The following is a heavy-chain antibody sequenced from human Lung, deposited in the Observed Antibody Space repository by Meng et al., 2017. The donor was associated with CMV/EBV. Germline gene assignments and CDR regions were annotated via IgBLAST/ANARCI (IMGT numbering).Heavy chain of an antibody. CDR3: ARDNDWGPDY. D-gene: IGHD3-9*01. Sequence: SXXVSWKASGYTFTDHYFHWVRQAPGQGLEWMGWTYPNSGGTHYAQKFQGRLTVTTDTSISTGYMELSSLGSDDTAVYYCARDNDWGPDYWGQGTLVTVSS. CDR1: GYTFTDHY. CDR2: TYPNSGGT. J-gene: IGHJ4*02. V-gene: IGHV1-2*02.